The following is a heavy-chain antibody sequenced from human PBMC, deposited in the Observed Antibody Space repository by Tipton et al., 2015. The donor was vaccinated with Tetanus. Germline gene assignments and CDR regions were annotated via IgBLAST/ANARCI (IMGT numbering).Heavy chain of an antibody. CDR2: IYYSGST. V-gene: IGHV4-39*01. D-gene: IGHD5-18*01. Sequence: TLSLICTVSGGSISSSSYYWGWIRQPPGKGLEWIGSIYYSGSTYYNPSLKSRVTISVDTSKNQFSLKLSSVTAADTAVYYCARGYSYGGGWFDPWGQGTLVTVSS. CDR3: ARGYSYGGGWFDP. J-gene: IGHJ5*02. CDR1: GGSISSSSYY.